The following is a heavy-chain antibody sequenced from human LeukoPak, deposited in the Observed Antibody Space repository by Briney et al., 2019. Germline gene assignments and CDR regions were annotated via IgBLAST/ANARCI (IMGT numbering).Heavy chain of an antibody. D-gene: IGHD6-13*01. CDR2: IHYSGGST. V-gene: IGHV3-23*01. Sequence: GGSLRLSCAASGFTFSNYAMSWVRQAPGKGLEWVSSIHYSGGSTYYADSVKGRFTISRDNSKNTLYLQMNSLRVEDTAVYYCASHSSSWYGFDYWGQGTLVTVSS. CDR1: GFTFSNYA. CDR3: ASHSSSWYGFDY. J-gene: IGHJ4*02.